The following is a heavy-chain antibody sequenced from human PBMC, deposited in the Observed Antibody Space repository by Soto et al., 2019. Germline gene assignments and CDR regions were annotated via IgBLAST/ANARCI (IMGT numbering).Heavy chain of an antibody. D-gene: IGHD4-17*01. CDR3: ARDRSNDYGDYGTD. CDR1: GGSISSSNW. V-gene: IGHV4-4*02. CDR2: IYHSGST. Sequence: SETLSLTCAVSGGSISSSNWWSWVRQPPGKGLEWIGEIYHSGSTNYNPSLKSRVTISVDKSKNQFSLKLSSVTAADTAVYYCARDRSNDYGDYGTDWGQGTLVTVSS. J-gene: IGHJ4*02.